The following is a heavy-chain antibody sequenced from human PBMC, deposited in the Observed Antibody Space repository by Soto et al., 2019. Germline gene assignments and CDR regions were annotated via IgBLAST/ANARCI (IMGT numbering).Heavy chain of an antibody. V-gene: IGHV1-69*13. CDR2: IIPISGTT. J-gene: IGHJ6*02. D-gene: IGHD3-22*01. CDR1: GGTFSTHA. CDR3: ARASQMVINPYYYPMDV. Sequence: GASVKVSCKASGGTFSTHAIIWVRQAPGHGLEWMGGIIPISGTTYYTQKFQGRVTITADEPTSTAFMELSRLGSDDTAVYYCARASQMVINPYYYPMDVWGQGTTVTVSS.